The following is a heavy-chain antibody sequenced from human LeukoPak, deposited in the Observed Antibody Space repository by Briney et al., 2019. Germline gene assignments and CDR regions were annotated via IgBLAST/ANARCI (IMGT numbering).Heavy chain of an antibody. V-gene: IGHV4-34*01. J-gene: IGHJ4*02. CDR1: GVSFNDYY. Sequence: SETLSLTCAVSGVSFNDYYWSWVRQTPGKGLEWIGEINHSGYTNDSPSLKSRVTLSVDTSRKQFSLNLRSVTVADSGIYYCTRMTTGHDYWGQGTLVTVSS. CDR2: INHSGYT. CDR3: TRMTTGHDY. D-gene: IGHD4-17*01.